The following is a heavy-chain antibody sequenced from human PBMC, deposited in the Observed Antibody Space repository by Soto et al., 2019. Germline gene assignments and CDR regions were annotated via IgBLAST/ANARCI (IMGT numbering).Heavy chain of an antibody. V-gene: IGHV4-59*01. CDR3: ARLTRDAFDI. CDR1: GGSISSYY. D-gene: IGHD3-9*01. CDR2: IYYSGST. Sequence: SETLSLTCTVSGGSISSYYWSWIRQPPGKGLEWIGYIYYSGSTNYNPSLKSRVTISVDTSKNQFSLKLSSVTAADTSVYYCARLTRDAFDIWGQGTMVTVSS. J-gene: IGHJ3*02.